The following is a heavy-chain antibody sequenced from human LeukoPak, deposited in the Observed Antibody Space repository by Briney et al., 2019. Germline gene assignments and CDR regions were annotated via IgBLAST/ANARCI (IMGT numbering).Heavy chain of an antibody. D-gene: IGHD5-12*01. V-gene: IGHV3-11*01. CDR1: GFTFSDYY. CDR3: ARDRDPYGYNGGYDY. CDR2: ISSSGRTI. J-gene: IGHJ4*02. Sequence: GGSLRLSCAASGFTFSDYYMNWIRQAPGKGLEWVSYISSSGRTIYNAGSVKGRFPISRDNARNSLYLQMNSLRAEDTAVYYCARDRDPYGYNGGYDYWGQGTLVTVSS.